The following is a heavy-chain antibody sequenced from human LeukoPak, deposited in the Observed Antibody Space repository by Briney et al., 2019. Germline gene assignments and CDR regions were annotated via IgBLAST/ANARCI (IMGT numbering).Heavy chain of an antibody. D-gene: IGHD6-19*01. J-gene: IGHJ3*02. Sequence: KPSENPSPTRAVYCGAFSDYYWTWIRQPPREGLEWIGEINHRGSTHYNPSLKSRVTISVDTSKKQFSLKLSSVTAADTAVYYCATYSTGFDIWGQGTVVTVSS. CDR2: INHRGST. CDR3: ATYSTGFDI. V-gene: IGHV4-34*01. CDR1: CGAFSDYY.